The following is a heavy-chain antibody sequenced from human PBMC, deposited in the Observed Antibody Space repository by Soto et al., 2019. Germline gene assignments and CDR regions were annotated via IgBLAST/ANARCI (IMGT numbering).Heavy chain of an antibody. J-gene: IGHJ3*02. CDR1: SGSISSPMYS. CDR3: PSVVSGGDAFNI. CDR2: ISYSGST. D-gene: IGHD2-15*01. Sequence: PSETLSLTCTVSSGSISSPMYSWVCIRQPPGKGLEWIGCISYSGSTNYNPSLKSRVTISVDTSKNQFSLKLSSVTAADTAVYYCPSVVSGGDAFNIWGQGTMVP. V-gene: IGHV4-61*05.